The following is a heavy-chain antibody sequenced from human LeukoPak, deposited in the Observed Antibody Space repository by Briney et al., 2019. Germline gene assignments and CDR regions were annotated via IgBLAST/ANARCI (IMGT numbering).Heavy chain of an antibody. J-gene: IGHJ4*02. CDR1: GFTFSSSA. CDR3: AKDGAWLRFDD. V-gene: IGHV3-23*01. Sequence: PGGSLRLSCAASGFTFSSSAMSWVRQAPGKGLEWVSGISPGGPTYYADSVKGRFTISRDDSKNTLYLQMKNLRADDTAVYYCAKDGAWLRFDDWGQGILVSVSS. CDR2: ISPGGPT. D-gene: IGHD5-12*01.